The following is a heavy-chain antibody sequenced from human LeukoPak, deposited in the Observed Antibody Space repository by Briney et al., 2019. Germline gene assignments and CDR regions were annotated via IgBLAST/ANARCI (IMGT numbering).Heavy chain of an antibody. Sequence: PGGSLRLSCAASGFTFNSYAMSWVRQAPGKGLEWVSTISGSGGSTYYADSVKGRFTISRDNSKNTLYLQMNSLRVEDTAVYYCARETPRRGETRDGYRWGQGTLVTVSS. J-gene: IGHJ4*02. CDR3: ARETPRRGETRDGYR. D-gene: IGHD5-24*01. CDR2: ISGSGGST. CDR1: GFTFNSYA. V-gene: IGHV3-23*01.